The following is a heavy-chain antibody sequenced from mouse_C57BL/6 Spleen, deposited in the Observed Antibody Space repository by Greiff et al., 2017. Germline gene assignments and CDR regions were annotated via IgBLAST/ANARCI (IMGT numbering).Heavy chain of an antibody. J-gene: IGHJ2*01. CDR3: TRFRGNYGDY. CDR2: IDPETGGT. Sequence: QVQLKQSGAELVRPGASVTLSCKASGYTFTDYEMHWVKQTPVHGLEWIGAIDPETGGTAYNQKFKGKAILTADKSSSTAYMELRSLTSEDSAVYYCTRFRGNYGDYWGQGTTLTVSS. V-gene: IGHV1-15*01. D-gene: IGHD2-1*01. CDR1: GYTFTDYE.